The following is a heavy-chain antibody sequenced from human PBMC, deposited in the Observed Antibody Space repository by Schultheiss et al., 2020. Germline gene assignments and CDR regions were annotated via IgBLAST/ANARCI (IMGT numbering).Heavy chain of an antibody. Sequence: SETLSLTCAVYGGSFSGYHWSWIRQPPGKGLEWIGEINHSRTTNYNPSLKSRVTISEDTSKNQFSLKLSSVTAADTAVYYCARQGHSYSSSSLDYWGQGTLVTVSS. D-gene: IGHD6-6*01. CDR3: ARQGHSYSSSSLDY. J-gene: IGHJ4*02. CDR1: GGSFSGYH. V-gene: IGHV4-34*01. CDR2: INHSRTT.